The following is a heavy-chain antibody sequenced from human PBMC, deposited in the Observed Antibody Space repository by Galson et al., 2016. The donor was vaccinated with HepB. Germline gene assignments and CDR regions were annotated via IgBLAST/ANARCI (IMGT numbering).Heavy chain of an antibody. CDR1: GGFVTSSDHY. Sequence: ETLSLTCTVSGGFVTSSDHYWSWIRQPPGKGLEWLGNVYYTGSTKDNPSLKSRVTISVDTSNNQFSLKLTSVTAADTAVYYCARDGRYRESRYFDSWGQRRLVTVSS. CDR3: ARDGRYRESRYFDS. D-gene: IGHD1-26*01. J-gene: IGHJ4*02. V-gene: IGHV4-61*08. CDR2: VYYTGST.